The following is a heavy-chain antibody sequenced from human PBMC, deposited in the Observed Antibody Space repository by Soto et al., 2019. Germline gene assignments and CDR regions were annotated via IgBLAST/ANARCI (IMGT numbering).Heavy chain of an antibody. D-gene: IGHD6-25*01. CDR3: ARGGVGSSGWPYYYYYGMDV. CDR2: ISSSSSTI. Sequence: GSLRLSCAASGFTFSSYSMNWVRQAPGKGLEWVSYISSSSSTIYYADSVKGRFTISRDNAKNSMYLQMNSLRAADTAVYYYARGGVGSSGWPYYYYYGMDVWGQGTTVTVPS. J-gene: IGHJ6*02. CDR1: GFTFSSYS. V-gene: IGHV3-48*01.